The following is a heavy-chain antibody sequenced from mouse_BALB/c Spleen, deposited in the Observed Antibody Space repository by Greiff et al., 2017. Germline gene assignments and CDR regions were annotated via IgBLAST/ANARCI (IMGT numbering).Heavy chain of an antibody. V-gene: IGHV5-15*02. CDR3: ARDQGGYYFDY. CDR1: GFTFSDYG. CDR2: ISNLAYSI. Sequence: EVKVVESGGGLVQPGGSRKLSCAASGFTFSDYGMAWVRQAPGKGPEWVAFISNLAYSIYYADTVTGRFTISRENAKNTLYLEMSSLRSEDTAMYYCARDQGGYYFDYWGQGTTLTVSS. D-gene: IGHD3-1*01. J-gene: IGHJ2*01.